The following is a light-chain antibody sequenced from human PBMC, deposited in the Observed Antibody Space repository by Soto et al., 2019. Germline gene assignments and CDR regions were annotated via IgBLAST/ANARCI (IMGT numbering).Light chain of an antibody. CDR1: QSISSN. J-gene: IGKJ5*01. V-gene: IGKV3-15*01. Sequence: EIVMTQPPVTLSVSPGGRATLSCRASQSISSNLAWYQQKPGQAPRLLIYGASTRATGVTARFRGGGSGTEFTLTISSLQSEDSAVYYCQQYHKWPPITFGQGTRLEIK. CDR2: GAS. CDR3: QQYHKWPPIT.